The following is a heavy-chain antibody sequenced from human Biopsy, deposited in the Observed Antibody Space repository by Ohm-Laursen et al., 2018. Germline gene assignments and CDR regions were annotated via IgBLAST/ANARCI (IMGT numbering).Heavy chain of an antibody. D-gene: IGHD3-16*01. CDR1: GFTFSDYQ. CDR3: ARDLTWGSYFDS. Sequence: GSLRLSCAASGFTFSDYQMSWIRQTPGKGLEWVSHISSGGSTIFHADSVKGRFTISRDDAKGSLYLQMTNLRAEDTAVYYCARDLTWGSYFDSWGQGSLVTVSS. V-gene: IGHV3-11*01. CDR2: ISSGGSTI. J-gene: IGHJ4*02.